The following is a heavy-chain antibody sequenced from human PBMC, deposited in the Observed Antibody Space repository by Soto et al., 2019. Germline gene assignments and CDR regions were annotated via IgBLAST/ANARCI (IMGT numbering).Heavy chain of an antibody. Sequence: GGSLRLSCAASGFIFSDYYLSWIRQAPGKGLEWVSYISQNGSTIYYADSVKGRFTISRDNAKNSLYLQMDSLRAEDTAVYYCARDFDWGKYYHYYTMDVWGQGTTVTVSS. CDR1: GFIFSDYY. CDR3: ARDFDWGKYYHYYTMDV. CDR2: ISQNGSTI. V-gene: IGHV3-11*01. J-gene: IGHJ6*02. D-gene: IGHD3-9*01.